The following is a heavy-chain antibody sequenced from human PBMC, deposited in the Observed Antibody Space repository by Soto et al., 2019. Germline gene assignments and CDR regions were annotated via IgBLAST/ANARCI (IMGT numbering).Heavy chain of an antibody. J-gene: IGHJ5*02. CDR2: IYYSGST. V-gene: IGHV4-31*03. D-gene: IGHD3-3*01. CDR1: GGSISSGGYY. Sequence: SETLSLTCTVSGGSISSGGYYWSWIRQHPGKGLEWIGYIYYSGSTYYNPSLKSRVTISVDTSKNQFSLKLSSVTAADTAVYYCARDQTGPDFARWFDPWGQGTLVTVSS. CDR3: ARDQTGPDFARWFDP.